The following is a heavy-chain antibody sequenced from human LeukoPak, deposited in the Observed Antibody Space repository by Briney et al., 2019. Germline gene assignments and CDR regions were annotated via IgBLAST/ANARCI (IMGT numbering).Heavy chain of an antibody. Sequence: AASVKVSCKASGYTFTSYGISWVRQAPGQGLEWMGWVSAYNGNTNYAQKLQGRVTMTTDTSTSTAYMELRSLRSDDTAVYYCARDYLYSSKGDFDYWGQGTLVTVSS. CDR1: GYTFTSYG. V-gene: IGHV1-18*01. CDR3: ARDYLYSSKGDFDY. CDR2: VSAYNGNT. D-gene: IGHD6-13*01. J-gene: IGHJ4*02.